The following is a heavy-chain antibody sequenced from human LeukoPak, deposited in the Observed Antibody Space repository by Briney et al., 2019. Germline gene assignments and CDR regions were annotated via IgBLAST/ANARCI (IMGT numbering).Heavy chain of an antibody. CDR2: IYYSGST. Sequence: KPSETLSLTCTVSGGSISSYYWSWIRQPPGKGLEWIGYIYYSGSTNYNPSLKSRVTISVDTSKNQFSLKLSSVTAADTAVYYCARDAVGSGYAHYYYYYMDVWGKGTTVTVSS. V-gene: IGHV4-59*01. CDR3: ARDAVGSGYAHYYYYYMDV. J-gene: IGHJ6*03. D-gene: IGHD5-12*01. CDR1: GGSISSYY.